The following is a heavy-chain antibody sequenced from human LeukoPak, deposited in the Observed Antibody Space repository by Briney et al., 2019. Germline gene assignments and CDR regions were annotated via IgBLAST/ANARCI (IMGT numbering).Heavy chain of an antibody. CDR1: GYSFTSYW. CDR2: IYPGDSDT. Sequence: GESLKISCKGSGYSFTSYWIGWVRQMPGKGLEWMGIIYPGDSDTRYSPSFQGQVTISADKSISTAYLQWSSLKASDTAMYYCARVLSYYSSSWYYIDYWGQGTLVTVSS. V-gene: IGHV5-51*01. CDR3: ARVLSYYSSSWYYIDY. J-gene: IGHJ4*02. D-gene: IGHD6-13*01.